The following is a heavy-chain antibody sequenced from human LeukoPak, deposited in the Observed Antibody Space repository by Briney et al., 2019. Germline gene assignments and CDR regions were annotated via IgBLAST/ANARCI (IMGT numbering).Heavy chain of an antibody. CDR2: IGGGGENT. CDR3: AKVLTGSQDY. CDR1: GFTFNRYA. J-gene: IGHJ4*02. V-gene: IGHV3-23*01. D-gene: IGHD1-14*01. Sequence: GGSLRLSCAASGFTFNRYALSWVRQAPGKGLEWVSTIGGGGENTYYADSVKGRFTISRDSSKNTVYLHMKSLRAEDTAVYFCAKVLTGSQDYRGQGTLVTVTS.